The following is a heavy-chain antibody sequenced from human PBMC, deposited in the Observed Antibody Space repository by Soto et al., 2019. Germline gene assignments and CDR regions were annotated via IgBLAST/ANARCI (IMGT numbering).Heavy chain of an antibody. CDR2: IVPIVDTS. CDR3: VRVVAIPGYPDN. D-gene: IGHD5-12*01. CDR1: GGTFSSYD. J-gene: IGHJ4*02. Sequence: QVQLVQSGAEVRQPASSVKVSCKTSGGTFSSYDISWVRQAPVQGLEWMGGIVPIVDTSTYAQKFQGRVTITADESTSTVYMELSSLRSDDTAVYYCVRVVAIPGYPDNWGQGTLVTVSS. V-gene: IGHV1-69*12.